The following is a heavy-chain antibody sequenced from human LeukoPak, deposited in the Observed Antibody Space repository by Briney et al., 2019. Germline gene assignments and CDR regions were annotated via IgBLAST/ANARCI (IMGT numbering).Heavy chain of an antibody. J-gene: IGHJ4*02. D-gene: IGHD6-13*01. CDR3: ATSFGPVIAAAGTGAD. Sequence: GGSLRLSCAASGFTFRSYAMNWVRQAPGKGLEWVSVISGSGSSTYYADSVKGRFTISRDNSKNTLYLQMNSLRAEDTAVYYCATSFGPVIAAAGTGADWGQGTLVTVSS. CDR1: GFTFRSYA. V-gene: IGHV3-23*01. CDR2: ISGSGSST.